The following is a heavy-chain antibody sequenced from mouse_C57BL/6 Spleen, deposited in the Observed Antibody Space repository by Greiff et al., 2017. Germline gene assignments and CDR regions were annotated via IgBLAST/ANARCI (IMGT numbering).Heavy chain of an antibody. D-gene: IGHD1-1*01. V-gene: IGHV5-9-1*02. CDR2: ISSGGDYI. J-gene: IGHJ1*03. CDR1: GFTFSSYA. Sequence: EVQVVESGEGLVKPGGSLKLSCAASGFTFSSYAMSWVRQTPEKRLEWVAYISSGGDYIYYADTVKGRFTISRDNARNTLYLQMSSLKSEDTAMYYCTREGTYYYGSSPYWYFDVWGTGTTVTVSS. CDR3: TREGTYYYGSSPYWYFDV.